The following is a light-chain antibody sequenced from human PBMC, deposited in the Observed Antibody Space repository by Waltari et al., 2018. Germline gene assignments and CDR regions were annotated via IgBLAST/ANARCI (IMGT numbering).Light chain of an antibody. Sequence: IQLTQSPSSLSASVGDRVTITCRASQGMSSYLAWYQQKPGKAPKLLIYSASTLQSGVPSRFSGSGSGTDFTLTINSLQPEDFATYYCQQLNSYPLLTFGGGTKVETK. CDR1: QGMSSY. CDR3: QQLNSYPLLT. V-gene: IGKV1-9*01. CDR2: SAS. J-gene: IGKJ4*01.